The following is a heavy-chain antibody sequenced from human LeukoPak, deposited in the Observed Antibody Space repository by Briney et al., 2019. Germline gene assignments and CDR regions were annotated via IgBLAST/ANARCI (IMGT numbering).Heavy chain of an antibody. CDR2: INYSGST. CDR1: GGSISTYY. D-gene: IGHD3-9*01. J-gene: IGHJ3*02. V-gene: IGHV4-59*01. Sequence: PSESLSLTCTVSGGSISTYYWSWIRQPPGKGLEWIGYINYSGSTNYNPSLKSRVTISVDTSRNQFSLKLSSVTAADTAVYYCARVILTAYHHDAFDIWGQGTMVTVSS. CDR3: ARVILTAYHHDAFDI.